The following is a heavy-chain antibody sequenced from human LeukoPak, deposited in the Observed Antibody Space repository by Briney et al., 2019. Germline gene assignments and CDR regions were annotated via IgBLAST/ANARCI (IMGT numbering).Heavy chain of an antibody. CDR3: ARDLEYCTNGVCHFDY. Sequence: ASGKVSCKASGYTFTSYGISWVRQAPGQGLGLMGWISGYNGDTNYAQNLQGRVTMTTDTSTSTAYMELRSLRSDDTAVYYCARDLEYCTNGVCHFDYWGQGTLVTVSS. CDR1: GYTFTSYG. J-gene: IGHJ4*02. V-gene: IGHV1-18*01. CDR2: ISGYNGDT. D-gene: IGHD2-8*01.